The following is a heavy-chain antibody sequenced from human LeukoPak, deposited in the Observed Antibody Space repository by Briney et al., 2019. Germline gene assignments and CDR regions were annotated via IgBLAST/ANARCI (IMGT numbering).Heavy chain of an antibody. CDR2: INPNSGGT. J-gene: IGHJ4*02. Sequence: ASVKVSCKASGYTFTGYYMHWVRQAPGQGLEWMGWINPNSGGTNYAQKFQGRVTMTRDTSISTAYMELSRLRSDDTAVYYCARIYCSCGSCYPDYWGQGTLVTVSS. CDR3: ARIYCSCGSCYPDY. D-gene: IGHD2-15*01. V-gene: IGHV1-2*02. CDR1: GYTFTGYY.